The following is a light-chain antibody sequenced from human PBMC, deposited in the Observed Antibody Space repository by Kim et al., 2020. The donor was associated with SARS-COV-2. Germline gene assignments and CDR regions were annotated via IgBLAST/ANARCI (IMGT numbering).Light chain of an antibody. CDR1: KLGDKY. CDR2: QDS. CDR3: QARDSSTVV. V-gene: IGLV3-1*01. J-gene: IGLJ2*01. Sequence: SYELTQPPSVSVSPGQTASISCSGDKLGDKYACWYQQKPGQSPVLVIYQDSKRPSGIPERFSGSNSGNTATQTISVTQPMVEADYYCQARDSSTVVFGGG.